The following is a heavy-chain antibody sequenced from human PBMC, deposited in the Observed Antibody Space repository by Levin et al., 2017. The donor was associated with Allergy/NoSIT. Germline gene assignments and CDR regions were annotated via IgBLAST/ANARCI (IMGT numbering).Heavy chain of an antibody. CDR2: INHSGST. CDR1: GGSFSGYY. Sequence: PSETLSLTCAVYGGSFSGYYWSWIRQPPGKGLEWIGEINHSGSTNYNPSLKSRVTISVDTSKNQFSLKLSSVTAADTAVYYCARGHMESAVAGPDLDYWGQGTLVTVSS. CDR3: ARGHMESAVAGPDLDY. J-gene: IGHJ4*02. V-gene: IGHV4-34*01. D-gene: IGHD6-19*01.